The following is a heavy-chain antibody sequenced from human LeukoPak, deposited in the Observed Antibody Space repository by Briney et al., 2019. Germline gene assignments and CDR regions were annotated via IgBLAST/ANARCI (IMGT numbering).Heavy chain of an antibody. D-gene: IGHD2-2*01. J-gene: IGHJ4*02. CDR2: ITSNGYT. V-gene: IGHV3-64D*09. CDR1: GFTFSSYV. Sequence: PGGSLRLSCSASGFTFSSYVMHWVRQAPGKGLEYVSAITSNGYTYYADSVKGRFTISRDNSKNTPYLQMSSLRAEDTALYYCAKDRHCSSTSCYEKGQFDYWGQGTLVTVSS. CDR3: AKDRHCSSTSCYEKGQFDY.